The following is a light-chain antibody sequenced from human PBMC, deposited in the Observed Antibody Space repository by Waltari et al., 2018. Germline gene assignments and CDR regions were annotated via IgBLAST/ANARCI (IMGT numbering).Light chain of an antibody. CDR2: AGS. CDR1: QSISKY. V-gene: IGKV3-20*01. CDR3: QNHERLPAT. Sequence: VLTPSPGPLSLSPGERATLSCRASQSISKYLVWYQQRPGHAPRLLIYAGSTRAAGIPDRFSGSGYGTDFTLTISRLEPEDFAMYYCQNHERLPATFGQGTKVEFK. J-gene: IGKJ1*01.